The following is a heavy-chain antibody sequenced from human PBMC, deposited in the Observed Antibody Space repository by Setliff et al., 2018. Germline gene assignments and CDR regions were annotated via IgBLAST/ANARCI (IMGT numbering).Heavy chain of an antibody. CDR1: GYTLSKYY. Sequence: ASVKVSCKASGYTLSKYYMHWVRQAPGQGLEWMGIINPSGGLTKYAQKFQGRVTMISDTSTNTVYLEVSSLRSEDTAVYFCARDRFYNSWSGTSITAPHDAFDIWGQGTMVTVS. CDR2: INPSGGLT. J-gene: IGHJ3*02. D-gene: IGHD3-3*01. CDR3: ARDRFYNSWSGTSITAPHDAFDI. V-gene: IGHV1-46*03.